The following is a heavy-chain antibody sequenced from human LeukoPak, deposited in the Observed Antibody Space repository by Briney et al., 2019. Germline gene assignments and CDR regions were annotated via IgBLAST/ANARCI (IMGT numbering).Heavy chain of an antibody. CDR2: ISGSGGST. CDR1: GFTFSSYA. V-gene: IGHV3-23*01. D-gene: IGHD3-16*01. CDR3: AKGLGEATAYDFDY. J-gene: IGHJ4*02. Sequence: GGSLRLSCAASGFTFSSYAMSWVRQAPGEGLEWVSAISGSGGSTYYADSVKGRFTISRDNSKNTLYLQMNSLRAEDTAVYYCAKGLGEATAYDFDYWGQGTLVTVSS.